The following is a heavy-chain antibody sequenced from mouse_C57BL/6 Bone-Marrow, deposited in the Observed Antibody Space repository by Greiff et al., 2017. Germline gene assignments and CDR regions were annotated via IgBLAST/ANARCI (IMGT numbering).Heavy chain of an antibody. J-gene: IGHJ4*01. Sequence: EVQVVESGGDLVKPGGSLKLSCAASGFTFSSYGMSWVRQTPDKRLEWVATISSGGSYTYYPDSVKGRFTISRDNAKNTLYLQMSSLKSEDTAMYYCARQGYYAMDYWGQGTSVTVSS. CDR3: ARQGYYAMDY. CDR2: ISSGGSYT. CDR1: GFTFSSYG. V-gene: IGHV5-6*01.